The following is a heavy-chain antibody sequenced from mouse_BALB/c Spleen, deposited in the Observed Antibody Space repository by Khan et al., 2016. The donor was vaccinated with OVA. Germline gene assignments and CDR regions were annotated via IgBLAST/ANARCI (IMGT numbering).Heavy chain of an antibody. CDR3: ARRFTGGAMDF. V-gene: IGHV1-9*01. CDR1: GYTVSSYW. Sequence: QVQLQQSGAELMKPGASVKISCKATGYTVSSYWIEWIKQRPGHGLEWIGEILPGSGSSKYNEKFKGKATFTEDTSSNTAYMQLSSLTSEDSAVYYCARRFTGGAMDFGGQGTSVTVSS. J-gene: IGHJ4*01. CDR2: ILPGSGSS.